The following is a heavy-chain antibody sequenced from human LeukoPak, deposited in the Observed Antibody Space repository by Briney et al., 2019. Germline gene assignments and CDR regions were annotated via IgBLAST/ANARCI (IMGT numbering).Heavy chain of an antibody. CDR3: ARDRSSSGWYDY. CDR1: GFTFSSYG. Sequence: GGSLRLSCAASGFTFSSYGMHWVRQAPGKGLEWVAVIWYDGSNKYYADSVKGRFTISRDNSKNTLYLQMNSLRAEDTAVYYCARDRSSSGWYDYWGQGTLVTVSS. V-gene: IGHV3-33*01. D-gene: IGHD6-19*01. CDR2: IWYDGSNK. J-gene: IGHJ4*02.